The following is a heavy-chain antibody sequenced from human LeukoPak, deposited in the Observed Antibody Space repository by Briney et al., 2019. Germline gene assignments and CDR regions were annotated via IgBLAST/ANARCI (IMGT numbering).Heavy chain of an antibody. CDR3: ARGDSSTYYLPFDY. Sequence: SETLSLTCAVYGGSFSGYYWSWIRQPPGKGLEWIGEINHSGSTNYNPSLKSRVTISVDTSKNQFSLKLSSVTAADTAVYYCARGDSSTYYLPFDYWGQGTLVTVSS. J-gene: IGHJ4*02. D-gene: IGHD3-22*01. CDR1: GGSFSGYY. CDR2: INHSGST. V-gene: IGHV4-34*01.